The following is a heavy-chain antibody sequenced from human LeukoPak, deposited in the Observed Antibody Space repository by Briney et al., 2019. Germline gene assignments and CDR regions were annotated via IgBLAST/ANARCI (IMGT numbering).Heavy chain of an antibody. Sequence: GGSLRLSCAASGFTFSSYLMSWVRQAPGKGLEWVANIKQDGSEKYYVDSVKGRFTISRDNAKNSLYLQMNSLRAEDTAVYYCARVDGYAVATWGQGTLVTVSS. CDR2: IKQDGSEK. CDR1: GFTFSSYL. D-gene: IGHD5-24*01. V-gene: IGHV3-7*01. CDR3: ARVDGYAVAT. J-gene: IGHJ5*02.